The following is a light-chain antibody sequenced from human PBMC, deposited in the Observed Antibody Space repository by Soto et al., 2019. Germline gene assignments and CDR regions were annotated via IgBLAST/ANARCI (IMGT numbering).Light chain of an antibody. Sequence: DIQLTQSPSFLSASEGDRVTITCRARRGIGSYLAWYQQKPGKAPKLLIYAASTLQSGVQSRFSARGSGTEFPLTISSLQHEDAASYDGQQLKSNPHTCGQGTKVEIK. V-gene: IGKV1-9*01. CDR2: AAS. CDR3: QQLKSNPHT. J-gene: IGKJ1*01. CDR1: RGIGSY.